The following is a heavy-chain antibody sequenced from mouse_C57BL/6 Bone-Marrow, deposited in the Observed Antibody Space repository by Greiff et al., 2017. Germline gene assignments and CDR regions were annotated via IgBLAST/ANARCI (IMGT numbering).Heavy chain of an antibody. J-gene: IGHJ2*01. V-gene: IGHV5-9-1*02. Sequence: EVQRVESGEGLVKPGGSLKLSCAASGFTFSSYAMSWVRQTPEKRLEWVAYISSGGDYIYYADTVKGRFTISRDNARNTLYLQMSGLKSEDTAMYYCTRGGNWGFDYWGQGTTLTVSS. D-gene: IGHD4-1*01. CDR2: ISSGGDYI. CDR1: GFTFSSYA. CDR3: TRGGNWGFDY.